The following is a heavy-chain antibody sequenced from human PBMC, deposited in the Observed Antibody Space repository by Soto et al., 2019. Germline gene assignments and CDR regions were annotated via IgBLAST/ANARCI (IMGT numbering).Heavy chain of an antibody. CDR1: GGSFSGYY. CDR3: ARGETDSSIDY. D-gene: IGHD6-19*01. CDR2: INHSGTT. V-gene: IGHV4-34*01. Sequence: QVQLQQWGAGLLKPSETLSLTCAVYGGSFSGYYWSWIRQPPGKGLEWMGEINHSGTTNYNPSLKCRVTISVDTSKNQFSLKLSSVTAADTAVYYCARGETDSSIDYWGQGTLVTVSS. J-gene: IGHJ4*02.